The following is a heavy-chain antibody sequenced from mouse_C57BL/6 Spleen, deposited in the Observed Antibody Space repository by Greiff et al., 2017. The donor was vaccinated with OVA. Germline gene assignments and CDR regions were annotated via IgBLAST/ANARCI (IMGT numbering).Heavy chain of an antibody. D-gene: IGHD2-3*01. J-gene: IGHJ2*01. CDR3: ARRDGYSYYFDY. CDR2: INPSTGGT. CDR1: GYSFTGYY. V-gene: IGHV1-42*01. Sequence: EVQLQQSGPELVKPGASVKISCKASGYSFTGYYMNWVKQSPEKSLEWIGEINPSTGGTTYNQKFKAKATLTVDKSSSTAYMQLKSLTSEDSAVYYCARRDGYSYYFDYWGQGTTRTVSS.